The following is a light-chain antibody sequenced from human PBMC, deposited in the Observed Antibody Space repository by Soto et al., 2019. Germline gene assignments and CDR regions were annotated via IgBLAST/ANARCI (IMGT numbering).Light chain of an antibody. CDR3: QNYNSAPWT. V-gene: IGKV1-27*01. CDR2: GAT. J-gene: IGKJ1*01. CDR1: QGLGYY. Sequence: DIQMTQSPSSLSASVGDRVTITCRASQGLGYYLAWYQQKPGKVPELLIYGATTLQSGVPSRFSGSGSETDFTLTITSLHPEDVATYYCQNYNSAPWTFGQGTKVEIK.